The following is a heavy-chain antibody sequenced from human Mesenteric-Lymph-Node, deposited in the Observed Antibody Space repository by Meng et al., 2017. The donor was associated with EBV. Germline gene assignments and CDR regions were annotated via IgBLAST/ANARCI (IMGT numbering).Heavy chain of an antibody. V-gene: IGHV3-74*02. CDR2: IDNDGTRT. CDR1: GFTFGSYW. CDR3: ARLGGSSDVDF. Sequence: EVQVVEAGGGLVQPGGSLGLSCAASGFTFGSYWMGWVSQPPGKGLVWVSRIDNDGTRTFYADSVKGRFTISRDNSKNTLYLQMNSLRAEDTAVYYCARLGGSSDVDFWGQGTLVTVSS. D-gene: IGHD1-26*01. J-gene: IGHJ4*02.